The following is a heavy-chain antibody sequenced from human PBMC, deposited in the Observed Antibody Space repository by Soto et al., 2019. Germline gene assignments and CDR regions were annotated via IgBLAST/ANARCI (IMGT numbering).Heavy chain of an antibody. Sequence: QLQLQESGPGLVKPSETLSLTCTVSGGSISSSSYYWGWIRQPPGKGLEWIGSIYYSGSTYYNPSLKSRVTISVDTSKNQFSLKLSSVTAADTAVYYCARRGAARYGGYYYYGMDVWGQGTTVTVSS. J-gene: IGHJ6*02. D-gene: IGHD4-17*01. CDR1: GGSISSSSYY. V-gene: IGHV4-39*01. CDR2: IYYSGST. CDR3: ARRGAARYGGYYYYGMDV.